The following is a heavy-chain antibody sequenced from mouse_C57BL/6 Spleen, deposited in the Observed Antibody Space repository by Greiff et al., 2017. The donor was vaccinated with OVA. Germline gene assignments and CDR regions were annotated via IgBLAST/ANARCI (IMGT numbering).Heavy chain of an antibody. CDR3: ARDHYYGSSYAWFAY. J-gene: IGHJ3*01. CDR1: GYSITSGYY. Sequence: ESGPGLVKPSQSLSLTCSVTGYSITSGYYWNWIRQFPGNKLEWMGYISYDGSNNYNPSLKNRISITRDTSKNQFFLKLNSVTTEDTATYYCARDHYYGSSYAWFAYWGQGTLVTVSA. D-gene: IGHD1-1*01. V-gene: IGHV3-6*01. CDR2: ISYDGSN.